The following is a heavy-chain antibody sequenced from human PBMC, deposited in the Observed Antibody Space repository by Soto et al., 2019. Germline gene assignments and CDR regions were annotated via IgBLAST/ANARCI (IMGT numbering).Heavy chain of an antibody. D-gene: IGHD3-3*01. CDR1: GYPVTAYY. J-gene: IGHJ3*02. CDR3: ARGGGVGVAGSAAFDM. Sequence: QLHLVQSGAVVKKPGASVTVSCSASGYPVTAYYMHWVRQAPGRGLEWMGGINPATGAAKYTQTCQGRVTMTRDTPPSTVFMELSGLTSEDTAVFYCARGGGVGVAGSAAFDMWGQGTLVTVSS. V-gene: IGHV1-2*02. CDR2: INPATGAA.